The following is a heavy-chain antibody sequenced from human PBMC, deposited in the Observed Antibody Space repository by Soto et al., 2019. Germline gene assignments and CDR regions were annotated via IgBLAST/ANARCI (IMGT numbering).Heavy chain of an antibody. V-gene: IGHV3-33*01. CDR3: VRGGTGGGYFDY. D-gene: IGHD3-16*01. J-gene: IGHJ4*02. Sequence: QVQLVESGGGVVQPGRSLRLSCAASGFTFISYGMHWVRQAPGKGLEWVAVIWSDGSNEFYADSVKGRFTISRDNSKNTLYLQMNSLRAEDTAVYYCVRGGTGGGYFDYWGQGTLVTVSS. CDR1: GFTFISYG. CDR2: IWSDGSNE.